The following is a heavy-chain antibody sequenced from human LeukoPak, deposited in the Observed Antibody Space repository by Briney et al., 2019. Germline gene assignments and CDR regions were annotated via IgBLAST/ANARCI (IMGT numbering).Heavy chain of an antibody. CDR2: INHSGST. D-gene: IGHD3-16*01. J-gene: IGHJ3*02. CDR1: GGSFSGYY. V-gene: IGHV4-34*01. CDR3: ARGPYVYGAFDI. Sequence: SETLSLTCAVYGGSFSGYYWSWIRQPPGKGLEWIGEINHSGSTNYNPSLKSQVTISVDTSKNQFSLKLSSVTAADTAVYYCARGPYVYGAFDIWGQGTMVTVSS.